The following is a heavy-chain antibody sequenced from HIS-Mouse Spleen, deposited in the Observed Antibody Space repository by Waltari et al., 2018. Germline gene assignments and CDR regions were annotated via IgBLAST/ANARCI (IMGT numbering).Heavy chain of an antibody. CDR2: IDWDDDK. J-gene: IGHJ4*02. CDR1: GSSLSPSGLC. CDR3: ARIAEGYSSGWYAFDY. D-gene: IGHD6-19*01. Sequence: QVTLRESGPALVKPTQTLTLTCTFPGSSLSPSGLCVSWIRQPPGKALEWLARIDWDDDKYYSTSLKTRLTISKDTSKNQVVLTMTNMDPVDTATYYCARIAEGYSSGWYAFDYWGQGTLVTVSS. V-gene: IGHV2-70*15.